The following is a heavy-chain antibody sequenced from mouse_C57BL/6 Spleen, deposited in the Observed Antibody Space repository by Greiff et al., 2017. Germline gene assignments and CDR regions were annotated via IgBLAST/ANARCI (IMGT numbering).Heavy chain of an antibody. CDR2: IDPETGGT. J-gene: IGHJ3*01. CDR3: TRWDGYGSFAY. D-gene: IGHD2-2*01. Sequence: VQVVESGAELVRPGASVTLSCKASGYTFTDYEMHWVKQTPVHGLEWIGAIDPETGGTAYNQKFKGKAILTADKSSSTAYMELRSLTSEDSAVYYCTRWDGYGSFAYWGQGTLVTVSA. V-gene: IGHV1-15*01. CDR1: GYTFTDYE.